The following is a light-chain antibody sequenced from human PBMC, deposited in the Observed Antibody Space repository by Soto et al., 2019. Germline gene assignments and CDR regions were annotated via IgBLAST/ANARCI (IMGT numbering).Light chain of an antibody. V-gene: IGKV3-11*01. CDR3: QQGNNWPLS. Sequence: EIVLTQYPATLSLSPGERATLSCRASPCVSGYLAWYRQKPGQRPRLLISDTSSRATGVPARFSGSGSGTDFTLTISSLEPEDFAVYYCQQGNNWPLSFGGGTRVEIK. CDR1: PCVSGY. CDR2: DTS. J-gene: IGKJ4*01.